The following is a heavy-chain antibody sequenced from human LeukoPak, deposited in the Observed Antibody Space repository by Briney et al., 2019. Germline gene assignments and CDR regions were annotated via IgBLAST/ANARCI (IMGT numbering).Heavy chain of an antibody. Sequence: SETLSLTCAVYGGSFSSYYWSWIRQPPGKGLEWIGYIYYSGSTNYNPSLKSRVTISVDTSKNQFSLKLSSVTAADTAVYYCARSGYFDWLFDYWGQGTLVTVSS. CDR3: ARSGYFDWLFDY. V-gene: IGHV4-59*01. CDR2: IYYSGST. CDR1: GGSFSSYY. D-gene: IGHD3-9*01. J-gene: IGHJ4*02.